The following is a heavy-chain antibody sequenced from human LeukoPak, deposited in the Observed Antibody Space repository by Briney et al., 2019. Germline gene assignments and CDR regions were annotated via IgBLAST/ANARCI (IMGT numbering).Heavy chain of an antibody. Sequence: ASETLSLTCTVSGGSISGFYWDWIRQSPGKGLEWFGYIYYTGLTNYNPSLGSRITMSVDTSMNQLSLKLGSVTAADTAVYYCGRWNEGWDHLGQGTLVTVSS. CDR2: IYYTGLT. V-gene: IGHV4-59*01. CDR3: GRWNEGWDH. D-gene: IGHD1-1*01. CDR1: GGSISGFY. J-gene: IGHJ4*02.